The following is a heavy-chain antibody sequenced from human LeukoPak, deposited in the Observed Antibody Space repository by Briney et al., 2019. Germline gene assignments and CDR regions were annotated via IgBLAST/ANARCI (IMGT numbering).Heavy chain of an antibody. D-gene: IGHD2-2*01. CDR1: GGSISSGDYY. CDR2: IYYSGST. J-gene: IGHJ6*02. Sequence: SQTLSLTCTVSGGSISSGDYYWSWIRLPPGKGLEWIGYIYYSGSTYYNPSLKSRVTISVDTSKNQFSLKLSSVTAADTAVYYCARAYCSSTSCYWLGARPGARYYGMDVWGQGTTATVSS. CDR3: ARAYCSSTSCYWLGARPGARYYGMDV. V-gene: IGHV4-30-4*01.